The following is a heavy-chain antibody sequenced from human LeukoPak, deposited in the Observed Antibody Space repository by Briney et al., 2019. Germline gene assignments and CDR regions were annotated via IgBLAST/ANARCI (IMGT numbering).Heavy chain of an antibody. CDR3: ARDSSTVTTPDAFDI. CDR1: GFTFSSYS. CDR2: ISSSSSYI. Sequence: GGSLRLSCAASGFTFSSYSMNWVRQAPGKGLEWVSSISSSSSYIYYADSVKGRFTISRDNAKNSLYLQMNSLRAEDTAVYYCARDSSTVTTPDAFDIWGQGTMVTVSS. J-gene: IGHJ3*02. V-gene: IGHV3-21*01. D-gene: IGHD4-17*01.